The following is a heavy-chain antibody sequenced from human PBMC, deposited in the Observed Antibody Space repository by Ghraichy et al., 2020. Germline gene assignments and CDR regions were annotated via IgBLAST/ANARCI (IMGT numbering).Heavy chain of an antibody. CDR2: ISGSGGST. CDR1: GFTFSSYA. J-gene: IGHJ4*02. V-gene: IGHV3-23*01. Sequence: GVLRLSCAASGFTFSSYAMSWVRQAPGKGLEWVSAISGSGGSTYYADSVKGRFTISRDNSKNTLYLQMNSLRAEDTAVYYCAKGRGFRRQWLEPFDYWGQGTLVTVSS. CDR3: AKGRGFRRQWLEPFDY. D-gene: IGHD6-19*01.